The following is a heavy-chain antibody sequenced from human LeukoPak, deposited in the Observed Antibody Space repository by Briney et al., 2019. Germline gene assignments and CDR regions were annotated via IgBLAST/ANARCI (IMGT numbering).Heavy chain of an antibody. CDR2: ISYDGSNK. CDR1: GFTFSSYA. D-gene: IGHD4-23*01. CDR3: ARGRWAVDY. J-gene: IGHJ4*02. V-gene: IGHV3-30-3*01. Sequence: GGSLRLSCAASGFTFSSYAMHWVRQAPGKGLEWVAVISYDGSNKYYADSVKGRFTISRDNSKNTLYLQMNSLRAEDTAVYYCARGRWAVDYRGQGTLVTVSS.